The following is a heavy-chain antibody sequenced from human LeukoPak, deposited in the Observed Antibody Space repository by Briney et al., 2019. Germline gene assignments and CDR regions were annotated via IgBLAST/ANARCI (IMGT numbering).Heavy chain of an antibody. V-gene: IGHV4-34*01. J-gene: IGHJ2*01. CDR1: GGSFSGYY. Sequence: SETLSLTCAVYGGSFSGYYWSWIRQPPGKGLEWIGEINHSGSTNYNPSLKSRVTISVDTSKNQFSLKLSSVTAADTAVYYCARCSGYQRRXXXYFDLWGRGTLVTVSS. D-gene: IGHD3-22*01. CDR3: ARCSGYQRRXXXYFDL. CDR2: INHSGST.